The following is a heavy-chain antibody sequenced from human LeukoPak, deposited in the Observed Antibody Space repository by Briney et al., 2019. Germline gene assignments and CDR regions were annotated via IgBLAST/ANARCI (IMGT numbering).Heavy chain of an antibody. CDR2: ISWNSGSI. D-gene: IGHD4-23*01. CDR1: GFTFDDYA. V-gene: IGHV3-9*01. CDR3: ARDREYGGSSWFDY. Sequence: GRSLRLSCAASGFTFDDYAMPWVRQAPGKGLEWVSGISWNSGSIGYADSVKGRFTISRDNSKNTLYLQMNSLRAEDTAVYYCARDREYGGSSWFDYWGQGTLVTVSS. J-gene: IGHJ4*02.